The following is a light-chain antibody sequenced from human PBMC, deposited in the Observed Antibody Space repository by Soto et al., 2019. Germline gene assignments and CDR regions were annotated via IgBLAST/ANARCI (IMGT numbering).Light chain of an antibody. J-gene: IGKJ5*01. CDR3: QQGGNWPLT. CDR1: QSIGLA. V-gene: IGKV3-11*01. Sequence: EIVLTQSPATLSLSPGERATLSCRASQSIGLAIAWYQHKPGQAPRLLIFDASQRATGIPARFRGSGSGTDFTLSISSLEPEDFAVYYCQQGGNWPLTFGQGTRLEIK. CDR2: DAS.